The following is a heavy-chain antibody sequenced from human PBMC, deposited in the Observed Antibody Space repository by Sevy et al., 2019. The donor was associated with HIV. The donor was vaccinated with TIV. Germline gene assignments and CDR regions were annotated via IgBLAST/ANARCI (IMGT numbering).Heavy chain of an antibody. Sequence: GGSLRLSCAASGFTFSNVWMSWVRQAPGKGLQWVAHFKNKTGGGTTDYAAPVRGRFTISRDDSKNTLSLQMNSLKTEDTAVYYCTTGGSLFQHWGQGTLVTVSS. D-gene: IGHD3-16*01. CDR1: GFTFSNVW. J-gene: IGHJ1*01. V-gene: IGHV3-15*01. CDR2: FKNKTGGGTT. CDR3: TTGGSLFQH.